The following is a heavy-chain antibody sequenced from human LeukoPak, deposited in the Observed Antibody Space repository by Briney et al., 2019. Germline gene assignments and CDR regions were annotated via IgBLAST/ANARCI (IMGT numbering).Heavy chain of an antibody. J-gene: IGHJ4*02. Sequence: PGGSLRLSCAASGFTFSSYAMSWVRQAPGKGLEWVSAITGSGLSPYLADSVKDRFTISRDNSKNTLYLQMNGLRAEDTAIYYCAKETTISGVVTAFDYWGQGPLVSVSS. CDR1: GFTFSSYA. CDR2: ITGSGLSP. V-gene: IGHV3-23*01. CDR3: AKETTISGVVTAFDY. D-gene: IGHD3-3*01.